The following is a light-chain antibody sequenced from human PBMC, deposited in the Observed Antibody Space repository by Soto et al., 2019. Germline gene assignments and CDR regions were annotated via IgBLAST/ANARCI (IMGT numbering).Light chain of an antibody. V-gene: IGKV1-39*01. Sequence: DIQMTQSPSSLSASVRDTVTITCRASQSISSYLNWYQQKPGKAPKLLIYAASSLQSGVPSRFSGSGSGTDFTLTISSLQPEDFATYYCQQTYSSPRTFGQGTKVEIK. J-gene: IGKJ1*01. CDR3: QQTYSSPRT. CDR2: AAS. CDR1: QSISSY.